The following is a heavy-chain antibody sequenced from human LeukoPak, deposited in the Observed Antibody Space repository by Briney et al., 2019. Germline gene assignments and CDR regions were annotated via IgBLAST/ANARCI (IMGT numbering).Heavy chain of an antibody. Sequence: SETLSLTCTVSGGSIRSGFHYWDWIPPPPGKGLEWIGSILYTGGSWVKPSHKSRASISVDTSSNQYSLTLHSVNAIDTALYYCTRRASGSDGTKAGMDVWGQGTTVTVSS. CDR3: TRRASGSDGTKAGMDV. CDR2: ILYTGGS. D-gene: IGHD1-7*01. J-gene: IGHJ6*02. CDR1: GGSIRSGFHY. V-gene: IGHV4-39*01.